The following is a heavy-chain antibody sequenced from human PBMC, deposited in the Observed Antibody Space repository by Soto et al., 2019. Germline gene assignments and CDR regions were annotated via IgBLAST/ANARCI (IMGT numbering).Heavy chain of an antibody. CDR3: ARVTTMVRGGWFDP. CDR1: GGTFSSYT. J-gene: IGHJ5*02. CDR2: IIPIRNIA. Sequence: QVQLVQSGAEVKKPGSSVKVSCKASGGTFSSYTISWVRQAPGQGLEWMGRIIPIRNIANYAQKFQGRVTITADKSTSTAYMELSSLRSEDTAVYYCARVTTMVRGGWFDPWGQGTLVTVSS. D-gene: IGHD3-10*01. V-gene: IGHV1-69*02.